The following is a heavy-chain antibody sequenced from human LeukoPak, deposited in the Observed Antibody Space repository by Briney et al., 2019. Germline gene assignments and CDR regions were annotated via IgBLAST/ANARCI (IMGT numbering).Heavy chain of an antibody. CDR2: IYHSGST. Sequence: PSETLSLTCTVSGGSISSGGYYWSWIRQPPGKGLEWIGYIYHSGSTYYNPSLKSRVTISVDRSKNQFSLKLSSVTAADTAVYYCARHYDFWSGYYVEGYYYMDVWGKGTTVTVSS. D-gene: IGHD3-3*01. V-gene: IGHV4-30-2*01. CDR1: GGSISSGGYY. CDR3: ARHYDFWSGYYVEGYYYMDV. J-gene: IGHJ6*03.